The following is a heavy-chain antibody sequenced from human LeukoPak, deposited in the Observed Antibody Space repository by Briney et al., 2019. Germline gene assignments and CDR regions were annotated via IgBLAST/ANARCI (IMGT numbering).Heavy chain of an antibody. CDR1: GFTFSSYG. D-gene: IGHD6-13*01. CDR2: IRYDGSNK. CDR3: ANRHSSSWYQFDY. J-gene: IGHJ4*02. V-gene: IGHV3-30*02. Sequence: GGSLRLSCAASGFTFSSYGMHWVRQAPGKGLEWVAFIRYDGSNKYYADSVKGRFTISRDNSKNTLYLQMNSLRAEDTAVYYCANRHSSSWYQFDYWGQGTLVTVSP.